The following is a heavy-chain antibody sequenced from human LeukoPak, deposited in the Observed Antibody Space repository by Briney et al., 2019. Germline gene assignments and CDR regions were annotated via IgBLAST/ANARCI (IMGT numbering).Heavy chain of an antibody. V-gene: IGHV4-59*01. CDR3: ASSGYSSSPFDY. D-gene: IGHD6-6*01. J-gene: IGHJ4*02. CDR1: GGSISSYY. Sequence: SETLSLTCTVSGGSISSYYWSWIRQPPGKGLEWIGYIYYSGSTNYNPSLKSRVTISVDTSKNQFSLKLSFVTAADTAVYYCASSGYSSSPFDYWGQGTLVTVSS. CDR2: IYYSGST.